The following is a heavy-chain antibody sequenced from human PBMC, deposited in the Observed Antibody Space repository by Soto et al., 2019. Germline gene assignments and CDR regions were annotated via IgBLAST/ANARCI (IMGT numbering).Heavy chain of an antibody. CDR3: ARDPDYGDYWGYFFDS. Sequence: WASVKVSCKTSGYTFAAYHIHWIRQAPGQGLEWMGWINPTSGGTVYAQNFQDRVTMTRDTSISTAYMELRRLNSDDTAVYYCARDPDYGDYWGYFFDSWGQGTPVTVSS. CDR2: INPTSGGT. V-gene: IGHV1-2*02. J-gene: IGHJ4*02. D-gene: IGHD4-17*01. CDR1: GYTFAAYH.